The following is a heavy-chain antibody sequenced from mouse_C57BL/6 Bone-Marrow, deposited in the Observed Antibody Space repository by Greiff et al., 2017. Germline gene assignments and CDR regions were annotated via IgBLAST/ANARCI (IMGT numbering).Heavy chain of an antibody. CDR2: ISSGSSTI. CDR1: GFTFSDYG. CDR3: ARDYDYDPAWFAY. D-gene: IGHD2-4*01. V-gene: IGHV5-17*01. Sequence: DVHLVESGGGLVKPGGSLKLSCAASGFTFSDYGMHWVRQAPEKGLEWVAYISSGSSTIYYADTVKGRFTISRDNAKNTLFLQMTSLRSEDTAMYYCARDYDYDPAWFAYWGQGTLVTVSA. J-gene: IGHJ3*01.